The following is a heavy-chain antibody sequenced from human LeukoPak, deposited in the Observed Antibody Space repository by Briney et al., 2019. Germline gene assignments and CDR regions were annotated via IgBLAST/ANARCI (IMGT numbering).Heavy chain of an antibody. CDR1: GFTFSSYA. V-gene: IGHV3-48*04. Sequence: PGGSLRLSCAASGFTFSSYAMSWVCQAPGEGLEWVSYISSSGSTIYYADSVKGRFTISRDNAKNSLYLQMNSLRAEDTAVYYCARDLYYYDSSGYSQFDPWGQGTLVTVSS. CDR2: ISSSGSTI. J-gene: IGHJ5*02. D-gene: IGHD3-22*01. CDR3: ARDLYYYDSSGYSQFDP.